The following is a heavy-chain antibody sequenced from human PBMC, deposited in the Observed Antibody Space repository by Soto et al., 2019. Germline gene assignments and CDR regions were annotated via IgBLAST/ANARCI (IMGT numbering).Heavy chain of an antibody. CDR3: ARRALDSSGPFDY. D-gene: IGHD3-22*01. Sequence: SETLSLTCTVSGGSISSGGYYWTWIRQHPGRGLEWIGYIYYSGGTYYNPSLKSRVSISIDTSKNQFSLRLSSVTAADTAVYFCARRALDSSGPFDYWGQGTLVTVSS. J-gene: IGHJ4*02. V-gene: IGHV4-31*02. CDR1: GGSISSGGYY. CDR2: IYYSGGT.